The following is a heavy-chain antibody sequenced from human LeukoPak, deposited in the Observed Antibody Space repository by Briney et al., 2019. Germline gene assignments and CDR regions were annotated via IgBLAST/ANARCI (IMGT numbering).Heavy chain of an antibody. Sequence: GGSLRLSCAASRFAFGNFWMSWVRQAPGKGLEWVANIKHDGSEKYYVDSVKGRFYISRDNAKNTLSLQMNSLRPEDTGVYYCARAPSEIGGYYPEYFRHWGQGTLVTVSS. J-gene: IGHJ1*01. CDR1: RFAFGNFW. V-gene: IGHV3-7*01. CDR2: IKHDGSEK. D-gene: IGHD3-3*01. CDR3: ARAPSEIGGYYPEYFRH.